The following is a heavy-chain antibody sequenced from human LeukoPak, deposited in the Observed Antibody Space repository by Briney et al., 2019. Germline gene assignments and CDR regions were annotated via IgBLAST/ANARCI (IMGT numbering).Heavy chain of an antibody. Sequence: SETLSLTCTVSGGSISSGSYYWSWIRQPAGTGLEWIGRIYTSGSTNYNPSLKSRVTISVDTSKNQFSLKLSSVTAADTAVYYCAGQRYCSSTSCYSYYYDSSGYYFGNAFDIWGQGTMVTVSS. V-gene: IGHV4-61*02. CDR3: AGQRYCSSTSCYSYYYDSSGYYFGNAFDI. CDR1: GGSISSGSYY. CDR2: IYTSGST. D-gene: IGHD3-22*01. J-gene: IGHJ3*02.